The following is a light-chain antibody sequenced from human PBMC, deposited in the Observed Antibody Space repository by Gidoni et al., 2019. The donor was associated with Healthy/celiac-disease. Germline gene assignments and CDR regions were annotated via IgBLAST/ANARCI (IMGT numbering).Light chain of an antibody. CDR2: DAS. CDR3: QQRSNWPPAP. J-gene: IGKJ4*01. V-gene: IGKV3-11*01. Sequence: ELVLTQSPATLSLSPGERATLSCRASQSVSSYLAWYQQKPGQAPRILIYDASNRATGIPARFSGSGSGTDFTLTISSLEPEDFAVYYCQQRSNWPPAPFGGGTKVEIK. CDR1: QSVSSY.